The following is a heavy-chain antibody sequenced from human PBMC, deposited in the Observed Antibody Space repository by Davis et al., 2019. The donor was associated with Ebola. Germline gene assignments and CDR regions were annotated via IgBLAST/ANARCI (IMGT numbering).Heavy chain of an antibody. D-gene: IGHD3-3*02. J-gene: IGHJ4*02. CDR2: IDPSDSYT. CDR1: GNSFTSYW. Sequence: KVSCKGSGNSFTSYWISWVRQMPGKGLEWMGRIDPSDSYTNYSPSFQGQVTISADESISTAYLQWSSLKASDTAMYYCARGTSLARNFDYWGQGTLVTVSS. V-gene: IGHV5-10-1*04. CDR3: ARGTSLARNFDY.